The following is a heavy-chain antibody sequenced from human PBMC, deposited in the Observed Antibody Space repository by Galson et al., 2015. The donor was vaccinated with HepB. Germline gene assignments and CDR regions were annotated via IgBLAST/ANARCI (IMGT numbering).Heavy chain of an antibody. CDR3: GVEYCSGGSCPHRGDAFDI. Sequence: SLRLSCAASGFTFSSYSMNWVRQAPGKGLEWVSYISSSSSTIYYADSVKGRFTISRDNAKNSLYLQMNSLRAEDTAVYYCGVEYCSGGSCPHRGDAFDIWGQGTMVTVSS. CDR1: GFTFSSYS. V-gene: IGHV3-48*01. D-gene: IGHD2-15*01. CDR2: ISSSSSTI. J-gene: IGHJ3*02.